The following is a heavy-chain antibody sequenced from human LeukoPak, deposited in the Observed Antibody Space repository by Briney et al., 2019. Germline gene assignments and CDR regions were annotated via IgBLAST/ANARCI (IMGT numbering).Heavy chain of an antibody. D-gene: IGHD3-10*01. V-gene: IGHV3-48*01. CDR1: GFTFSSYS. J-gene: IGHJ4*02. CDR3: ARRYGSGSSDY. CDR2: ISSSSSTI. Sequence: GGSLGLSCAASGFTFSSYSMNWVRQAPGKGLEWVSYISSSSSTIYYADSVKGRFTISRDNAKNSLYLQMNSLRAEDTAVYYCARRYGSGSSDYWGQGTLVTVSS.